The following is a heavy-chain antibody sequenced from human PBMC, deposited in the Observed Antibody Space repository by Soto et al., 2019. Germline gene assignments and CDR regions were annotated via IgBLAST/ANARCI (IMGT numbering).Heavy chain of an antibody. CDR3: ARDPGYRFGNT. D-gene: IGHD3-3*01. V-gene: IGHV1-3*01. Sequence: ASVKVSCKASGYTYTSYAMLWVRQAPGQRLEWMGWINAGNGNTKYSQKFQGRVTITRDTSASTAYMELSSLRSEDTAVYYCARDPGYRFGNTGGQGTLVTVSS. CDR2: INAGNGNT. J-gene: IGHJ4*02. CDR1: GYTYTSYA.